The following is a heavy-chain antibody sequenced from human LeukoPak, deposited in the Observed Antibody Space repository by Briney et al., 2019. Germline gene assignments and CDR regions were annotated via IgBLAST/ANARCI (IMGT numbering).Heavy chain of an antibody. CDR2: INHSGST. V-gene: IGHV4-34*01. CDR1: GGSFSGYY. D-gene: IGHD3-10*01. Sequence: SETLFLTCAVYGGSFSGYYWSWIRQPPGKGLEWIGEINHSGSTNYNPSLKSRVTISVDTSKNQFSLELSSVTAADTAVYYCARGLKGWFGELSYYGMDVWGQGTTVTVSS. CDR3: ARGLKGWFGELSYYGMDV. J-gene: IGHJ6*02.